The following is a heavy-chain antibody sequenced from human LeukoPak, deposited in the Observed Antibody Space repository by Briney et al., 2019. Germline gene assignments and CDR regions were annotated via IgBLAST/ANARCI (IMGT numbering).Heavy chain of an antibody. J-gene: IGHJ4*02. CDR2: IYPGDSNT. V-gene: IGHV5-51*01. Sequence: GESLKISCKGSGYSFTSYWIGWVRQMPGKGLEWMGIIYPGDSNTRYSPSFQGQVTISADKSISTAYLQWCSLKASDTAVYYCARGINSNWPKFDYWGQGTLVTVSS. CDR3: ARGINSNWPKFDY. D-gene: IGHD4-11*01. CDR1: GYSFTSYW.